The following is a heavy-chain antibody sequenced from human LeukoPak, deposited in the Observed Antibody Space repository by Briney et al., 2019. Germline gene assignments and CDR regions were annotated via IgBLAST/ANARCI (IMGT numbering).Heavy chain of an antibody. CDR2: ISGSGGST. CDR3: AKLLYYDFWSGSDA. V-gene: IGHV3-23*01. CDR1: GFTFSSYA. Sequence: GGSLRLSCAASGFTFSSYAMSWVRQAPGKGLEWVSAISGSGGSTYYADSVKGRFTISRDNSKNTVYLQMNSLRAEDTAVYYCAKLLYYDFWSGSDAWGQGTLVTVSS. J-gene: IGHJ5*02. D-gene: IGHD3-3*01.